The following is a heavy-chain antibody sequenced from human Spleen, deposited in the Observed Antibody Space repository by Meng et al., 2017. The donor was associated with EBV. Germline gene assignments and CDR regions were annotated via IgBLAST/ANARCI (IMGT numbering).Heavy chain of an antibody. J-gene: IGHJ4*02. CDR3: AKDGVGTRGYFDH. D-gene: IGHD3-3*01. CDR2: IYSSGST. Sequence: LQRSGPRLVNPSDTLSLRCTFSGGSMRRSSYYWGWIRQSPGKGLEWIGNIYSSGSTYYNPSLKSRVTISVDTSKNQFALKLSSVTAADTAVYFCAKDGVGTRGYFDHWGQGALVTVSS. V-gene: IGHV4-39*06. CDR1: GGSMRRSSYY.